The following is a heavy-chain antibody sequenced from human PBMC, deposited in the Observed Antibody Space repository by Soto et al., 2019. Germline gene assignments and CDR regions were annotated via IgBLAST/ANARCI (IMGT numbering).Heavy chain of an antibody. J-gene: IGHJ4*02. V-gene: IGHV3-30*18. CDR3: AKDLDPDYYDSSGYSPTPGDY. CDR1: GFTFSSYA. D-gene: IGHD3-22*01. Sequence: GGSLRLSCAASGFTFSSYAMHWVRRAPGKGLEWVAVFSYDGSHIYYAGSVKGRFTISRDNSKNTLYLQMNSLRAEDTAVYYCAKDLDPDYYDSSGYSPTPGDYWGQGTLVTVSS. CDR2: FSYDGSHI.